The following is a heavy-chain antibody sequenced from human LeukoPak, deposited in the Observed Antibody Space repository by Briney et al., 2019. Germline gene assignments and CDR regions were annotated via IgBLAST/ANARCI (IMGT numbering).Heavy chain of an antibody. D-gene: IGHD2-15*01. CDR3: AKSSAYCSGGSCYFDY. J-gene: IGHJ4*02. V-gene: IGHV3-7*03. Sequence: GGSLRLSCAASGFTFSNYWMSWVRQAPGKGLEWVANIKQDGSEKYFVDSVKGRFTISRDNAKNSLYLQMNSLRAEDMALYYCAKSSAYCSGGSCYFDYWGQGTLVTVSS. CDR2: IKQDGSEK. CDR1: GFTFSNYW.